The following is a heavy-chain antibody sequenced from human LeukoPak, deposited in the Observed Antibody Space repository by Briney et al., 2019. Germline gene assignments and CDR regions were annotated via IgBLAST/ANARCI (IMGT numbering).Heavy chain of an antibody. CDR2: TYYRSKWYN. V-gene: IGHV6-1*01. D-gene: IGHD5-24*01. CDR1: GDSVSSNSAA. CDR3: ARDLRDAYINYWYFDL. Sequence: SQTLSLTCAISGDSVSSNSAAWTWIRQSPSRGLEWLGRTYYRSKWYNDYAVSVKSRITINPDTSKNQFSLQLNSVTPEDTAVYYCARDLRDAYINYWYFDLWGRGTLVTVSS. J-gene: IGHJ2*01.